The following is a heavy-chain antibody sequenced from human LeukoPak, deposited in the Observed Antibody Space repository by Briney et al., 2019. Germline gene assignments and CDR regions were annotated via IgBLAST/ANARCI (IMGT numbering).Heavy chain of an antibody. D-gene: IGHD1-26*01. V-gene: IGHV4-31*03. J-gene: IGHJ3*02. CDR2: IYYSGST. Sequence: SETLSLTCTVSGGSISSGGYYWSWIRQHPGKGLEWIGYIYYSGSTYYHPSLKRRVSISVDTSKNQFSLKLSSVTAADTAVYYCARNQVEVLPSLIVGATGAFGIWGQGTMVTVSS. CDR3: ARNQVEVLPSLIVGATGAFGI. CDR1: GGSISSGGYY.